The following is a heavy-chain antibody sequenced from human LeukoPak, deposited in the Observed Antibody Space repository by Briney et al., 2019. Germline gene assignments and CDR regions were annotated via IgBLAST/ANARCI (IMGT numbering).Heavy chain of an antibody. CDR3: ARNRDFWSGNDY. CDR2: INPNSGGT. J-gene: IGHJ4*02. Sequence: ASVKVSYKASGYTFTGYYMHWVRQAPGQGLEWMGWINPNSGGTNYAQKFQGRVTMTRDTSISTAYMELSRLRSDDTAVYYCARNRDFWSGNDYWGQGTLVTVSS. CDR1: GYTFTGYY. D-gene: IGHD3-3*01. V-gene: IGHV1-2*02.